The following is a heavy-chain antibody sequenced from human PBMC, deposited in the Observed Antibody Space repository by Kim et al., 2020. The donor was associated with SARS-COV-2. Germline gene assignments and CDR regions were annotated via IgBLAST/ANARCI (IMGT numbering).Heavy chain of an antibody. V-gene: IGHV4-59*01. J-gene: IGHJ4*02. CDR3: ARATREYYFDY. Sequence: TNANPSLKSRVTISVDTSKNQISLKLSSVTAADTAVYYCARATREYYFDYWGQGTLVTVSS. D-gene: IGHD5-12*01. CDR2: T.